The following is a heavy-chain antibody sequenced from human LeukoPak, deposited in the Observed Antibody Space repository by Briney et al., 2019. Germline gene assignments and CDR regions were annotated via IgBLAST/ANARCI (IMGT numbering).Heavy chain of an antibody. CDR3: ARGPVRYFDWLLSPPTEGPLDY. Sequence: SETLSLTCAVYGGSFSGYYWSWIRQPPGKGLEWIGEINHSGSTNYNPSLKSRVTISVDTSKNQFSLKLSSVTAADTAVYYCARGPVRYFDWLLSPPTEGPLDYWGQGTLVTVSS. D-gene: IGHD3-9*01. CDR2: INHSGST. CDR1: GGSFSGYY. J-gene: IGHJ4*02. V-gene: IGHV4-34*01.